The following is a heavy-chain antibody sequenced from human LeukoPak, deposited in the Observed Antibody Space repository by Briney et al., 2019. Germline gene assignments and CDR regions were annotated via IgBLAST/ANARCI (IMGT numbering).Heavy chain of an antibody. Sequence: GGSLRLSCAASGFTFSNYGMHWVRQAPGKGLEWVAVIWYDGSNKYYADSVKGRFTISRDNSKNTLYLQMNSLRAEDTAVYHCARAGDSSGYYYGDWGQGTLVTVSS. D-gene: IGHD3-22*01. CDR3: ARAGDSSGYYYGD. J-gene: IGHJ4*02. CDR1: GFTFSNYG. V-gene: IGHV3-33*01. CDR2: IWYDGSNK.